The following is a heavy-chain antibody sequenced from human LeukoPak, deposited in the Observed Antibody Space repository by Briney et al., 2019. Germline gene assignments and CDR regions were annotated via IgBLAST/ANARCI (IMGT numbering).Heavy chain of an antibody. V-gene: IGHV3-74*01. Sequence: GGSLRLSCAASGFTFRGYWMHWVRQAPGKGLVWVSRISPDGTSKSYADSVKGRFTISRDNAKNTLSLQMNSLRAEDTGLYYCARADGSHYGLKDYWGQGTLVTVSS. J-gene: IGHJ4*02. D-gene: IGHD1-26*01. CDR2: ISPDGTSK. CDR1: GFTFRGYW. CDR3: ARADGSHYGLKDY.